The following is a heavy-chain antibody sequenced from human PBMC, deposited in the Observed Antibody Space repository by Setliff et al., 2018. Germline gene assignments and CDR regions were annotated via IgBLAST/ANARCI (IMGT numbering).Heavy chain of an antibody. V-gene: IGHV1-46*01. D-gene: IGHD3-22*01. CDR1: GYTFTSYY. CDR2: INLGGGST. Sequence: ASVKVSCKASGYTFTSYYVHWVRQAPGQGLEWMGLINLGGGSTSYAQKFQGRVTMTADTSTSTVYMELSRLRSDDTAVYYCARDQTPGDVMIVVVSLDRYFDLWGRGTLVTVSS. J-gene: IGHJ2*01. CDR3: ARDQTPGDVMIVVVSLDRYFDL.